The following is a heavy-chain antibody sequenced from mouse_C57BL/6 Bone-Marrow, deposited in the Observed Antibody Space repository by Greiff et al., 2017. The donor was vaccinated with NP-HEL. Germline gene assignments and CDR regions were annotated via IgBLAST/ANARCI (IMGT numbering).Heavy chain of an antibody. CDR1: GYTFTSDW. Sequence: QVQLQQPGAELVKPGASVKLSCKASGYTFTSDWMHWVKQRPGQGLEWIGMIHPNSGSTNYNEKFKSKATLTVDKSSSTAYMQLSSLTSEDSAVYYCVVTTVGYYFDYWGQGTTLTVSS. CDR3: VVTTVGYYFDY. J-gene: IGHJ2*01. D-gene: IGHD1-1*01. V-gene: IGHV1-64*01. CDR2: IHPNSGST.